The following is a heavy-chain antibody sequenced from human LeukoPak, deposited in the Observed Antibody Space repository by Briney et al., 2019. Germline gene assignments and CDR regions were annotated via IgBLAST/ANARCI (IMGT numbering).Heavy chain of an antibody. D-gene: IGHD6-13*01. Sequence: PGGSLRLSCAASGFTFSNAWMSWVRQAPGKGLEWVGRIKSKTAGRTTDYAAPVKGRFTISRDDSKNTLYLQINSLKPEDTAVYYCTTEEQQRPSYYYYFFVDVWGKGTTVTVSS. CDR2: IKSKTAGRTT. V-gene: IGHV3-15*01. CDR1: GFTFSNAW. CDR3: TTEEQQRPSYYYYFFVDV. J-gene: IGHJ6*03.